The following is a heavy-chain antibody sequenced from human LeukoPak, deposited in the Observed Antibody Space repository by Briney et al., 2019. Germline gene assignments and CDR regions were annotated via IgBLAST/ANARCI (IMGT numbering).Heavy chain of an antibody. J-gene: IGHJ5*02. CDR3: ARDPKLRYFDWLLVNWFDP. Sequence: GGSLRLSCAASGFTFSSYSMNWVRQAPGKGLEWVSSITSSSSYIYYADSVKGRFTISRDNAKNTLYLQKNSLRAEKTAVYYSARDPKLRYFDWLLVNWFDPWCQGTLVTVSS. CDR2: ITSSSSYI. D-gene: IGHD3-9*01. CDR1: GFTFSSYS. V-gene: IGHV3-21*01.